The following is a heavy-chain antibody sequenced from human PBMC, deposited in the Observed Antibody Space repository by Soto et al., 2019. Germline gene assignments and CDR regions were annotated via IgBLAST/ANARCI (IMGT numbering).Heavy chain of an antibody. CDR1: GGSIRSASW. J-gene: IGHJ4*02. V-gene: IGHV4-4*02. Sequence: QVQLQESGPVLVKPSGTLSLTCAVSGGSIRSASWWTWVRQPTGKGLEWIGDMYRSGSTYYNPSLKSRLTISLDKSKNQFSLNLSSVTAADTAVYYCAADNDGDDFDYWGQGTLVTVSS. CDR3: AADNDGDDFDY. D-gene: IGHD4-17*01. CDR2: MYRSGST.